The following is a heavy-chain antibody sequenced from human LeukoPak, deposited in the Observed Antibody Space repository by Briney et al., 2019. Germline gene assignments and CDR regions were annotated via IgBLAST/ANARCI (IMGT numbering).Heavy chain of an antibody. J-gene: IGHJ4*02. CDR3: ARGLDQYGSGSYYNDY. CDR1: GGSFSGYY. Sequence: SETLSLTSAVYGGSFSGYYWSWIRQPPGKGLEWIGEINHSGSTNYNPSLKSRVTISVDTSKNQFSLKLSSVTAADTAVYYCARGLDQYGSGSYYNDYWGQGTLVTVSS. V-gene: IGHV4-34*01. CDR2: INHSGST. D-gene: IGHD3-10*01.